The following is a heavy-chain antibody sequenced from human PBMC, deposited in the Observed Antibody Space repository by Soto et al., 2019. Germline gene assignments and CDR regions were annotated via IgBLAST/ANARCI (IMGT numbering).Heavy chain of an antibody. CDR3: ARCSYYYASSGYYFDAFDI. V-gene: IGHV3-7*01. CDR2: IKQDGSEK. Sequence: PGGSLRLSCAASGFTFSSYWMSWVRQAPGKGLEWVANIKQDGSEKYYVDSVKGRFTISRDNAKNSLDPQMNGLGAEGTAVYYCARCSYYYASSGYYFDAFDIWGQGTMVTVSS. CDR1: GFTFSSYW. J-gene: IGHJ3*02. D-gene: IGHD3-22*01.